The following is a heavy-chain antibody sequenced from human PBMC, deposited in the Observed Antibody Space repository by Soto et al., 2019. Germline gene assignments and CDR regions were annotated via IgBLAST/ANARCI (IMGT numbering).Heavy chain of an antibody. J-gene: IGHJ4*02. CDR3: ARGWETVGTTTPFAY. V-gene: IGHV1-69*06. Sequence: QVQLVQSGAEVKKPGSSVKVSCKASGGTFSNYAINWVRQAPGQGLEWMGGIIPLFGTPNYAQKFQGRVTFTAHKSTSTAYMELRSRRSDDTAVYYCARGWETVGTTTPFAYWGQGTLVTVSS. D-gene: IGHD1-26*01. CDR1: GGTFSNYA. CDR2: IIPLFGTP.